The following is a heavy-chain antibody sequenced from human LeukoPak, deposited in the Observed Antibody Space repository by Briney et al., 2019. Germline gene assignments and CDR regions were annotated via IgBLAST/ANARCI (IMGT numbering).Heavy chain of an antibody. J-gene: IGHJ4*02. V-gene: IGHV3-21*01. D-gene: IGHD2/OR15-2a*01. CDR1: GFTFSSYS. Sequence: GGSLRLSCAASGFTFSSYSMNWVRQAPGKGLEWVSSISSSSSYIYYADSAKGRFTISRDNAKNSLYLQMNSLRAEDTAVYYCARDRNRMPLDYWGQGTLVTVSS. CDR3: ARDRNRMPLDY. CDR2: ISSSSSYI.